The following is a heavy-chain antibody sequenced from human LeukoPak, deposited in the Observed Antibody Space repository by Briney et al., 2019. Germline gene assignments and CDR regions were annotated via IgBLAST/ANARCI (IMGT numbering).Heavy chain of an antibody. V-gene: IGHV4-59*01. CDR3: ARNTYYYGSVTYYYYGMDV. Sequence: PSETLSLTCTVSGGSISSYYWSWIRQPPGKGLEWIGYIYYSGSTNYNPSLKSRVTISVDTSKNQFSLKLSSVTAADTAVYYCARNTYYYGSVTYYYYGMDVWGQGTTVTVSS. CDR2: IYYSGST. CDR1: GGSISSYY. D-gene: IGHD3-10*01. J-gene: IGHJ6*02.